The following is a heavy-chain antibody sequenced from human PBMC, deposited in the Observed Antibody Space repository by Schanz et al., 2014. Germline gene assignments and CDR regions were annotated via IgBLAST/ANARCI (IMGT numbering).Heavy chain of an antibody. V-gene: IGHV3-21*04. D-gene: IGHD6-13*01. CDR3: AKDTRMTPAGTGVFFDY. J-gene: IGHJ4*02. CDR2: ISSTSTYL. Sequence: EVQLVESGGGLVKPGDSLRLSCAASGFTFSSYTMKWVRQAPGKGLEWVSSISSTSTYLYYADSVKGRFTVTRDNSKNTLYLQMNSLTAEDTAVYFCAKDTRMTPAGTGVFFDYWGQGTLVTVSS. CDR1: GFTFSSYT.